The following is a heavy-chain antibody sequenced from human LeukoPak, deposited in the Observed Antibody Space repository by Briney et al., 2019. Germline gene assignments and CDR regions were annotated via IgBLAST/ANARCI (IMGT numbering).Heavy chain of an antibody. Sequence: GASVKVSCKASGFTFTSSAMQWVRQARGQGLEWIGWIVVGSGDTNYAQKFLERVTITRDMSTSTAYMDLSSLGSEDTAVYYCAARPRDYVTFDIWGQGTMVTVSS. V-gene: IGHV1-58*02. J-gene: IGHJ3*02. CDR2: IVVGSGDT. D-gene: IGHD3-16*01. CDR3: AARPRDYVTFDI. CDR1: GFTFTSSA.